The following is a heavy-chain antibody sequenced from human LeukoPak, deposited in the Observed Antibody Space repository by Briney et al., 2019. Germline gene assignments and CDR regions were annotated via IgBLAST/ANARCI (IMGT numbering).Heavy chain of an antibody. CDR3: AKDIVIVPATMYYYYGMDV. Sequence: GGSLRLSCAASRFTFSSYGMHWVRQAPGKGLEWVAVISYDGSNKYYGDSVKGRFTICRDTSKNTPYLQMNSQRAEHTAVYYCAKDIVIVPATMYYYYGMDVWGQGTTVTVSS. CDR2: ISYDGSNK. CDR1: RFTFSSYG. V-gene: IGHV3-30*18. J-gene: IGHJ6*02. D-gene: IGHD2-2*01.